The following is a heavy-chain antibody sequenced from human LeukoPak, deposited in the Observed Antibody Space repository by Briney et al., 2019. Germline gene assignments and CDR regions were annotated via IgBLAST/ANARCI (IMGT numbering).Heavy chain of an antibody. J-gene: IGHJ4*02. CDR1: GFPFSSYS. Sequence: GGSLRLSCAASGFPFSSYSMTWVRQAPGKGLEWVANIKPDGTTKFYVDSVKGRFTISRDNALNSLYLQMNSLRAEDTAIYYCARSIPYGATWYGRSDYWGQGTLVTVSS. CDR3: ARSIPYGATWYGRSDY. CDR2: IKPDGTTK. D-gene: IGHD2-21*01. V-gene: IGHV3-7*03.